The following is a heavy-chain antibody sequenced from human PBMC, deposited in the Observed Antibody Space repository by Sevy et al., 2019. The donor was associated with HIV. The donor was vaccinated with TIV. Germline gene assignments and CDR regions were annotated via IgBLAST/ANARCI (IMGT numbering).Heavy chain of an antibody. D-gene: IGHD1-26*01. Sequence: GGSLRLSCVASGINFKTYKINWVRQTPGKGLEWVSSISFSGNYIYYADFAKGRFTISRDNAKNSLYLQMNSLRAEDTAVYYCARDCNSATCLWGLDVWGLGTTVTVSS. CDR2: ISFSGNYI. CDR1: GINFKTYK. CDR3: ARDCNSATCLWGLDV. J-gene: IGHJ6*02. V-gene: IGHV3-21*04.